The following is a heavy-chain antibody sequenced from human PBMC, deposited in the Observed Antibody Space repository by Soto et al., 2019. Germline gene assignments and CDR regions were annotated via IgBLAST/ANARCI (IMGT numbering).Heavy chain of an antibody. D-gene: IGHD1-1*01. Sequence: QITLEESGPTRVKPTQSLALTCTFSGFSLSTSGVGVGWVRQPPGKALEWLGLIYWDDDKRYSPSRQSSLTITKDTAQNQVVLIMITMHPVDTATYYCALSPWTGTKAYFDYWGQGTLVTVSS. CDR3: ALSPWTGTKAYFDY. J-gene: IGHJ4*02. CDR1: GFSLSTSGVG. CDR2: IYWDDDK. V-gene: IGHV2-5*02.